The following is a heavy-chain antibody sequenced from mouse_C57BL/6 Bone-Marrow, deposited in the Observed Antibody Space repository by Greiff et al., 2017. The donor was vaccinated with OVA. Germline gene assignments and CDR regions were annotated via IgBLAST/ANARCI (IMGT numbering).Heavy chain of an antibody. D-gene: IGHD2-4*01. CDR2: INPNYGTT. CDR1: DYN. Sequence: DYNMNWVKQSNGKSLEWIGVINPNYGTTSYNQKFKGKATLTVDQSSSTAYMQLNSLTSEDSAVYYCARDYDYFNWYFDVWGTGTTVTVSS. J-gene: IGHJ1*03. CDR3: ARDYDYFNWYFDV. V-gene: IGHV1-39*01.